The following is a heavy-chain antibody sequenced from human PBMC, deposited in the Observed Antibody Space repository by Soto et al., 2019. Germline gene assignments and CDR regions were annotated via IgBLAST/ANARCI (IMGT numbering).Heavy chain of an antibody. CDR2: ISSSGSTI. CDR3: ARGAYCGGDCYPDY. V-gene: IGHV3-48*03. J-gene: IGHJ4*02. D-gene: IGHD2-21*02. Sequence: VQLVESGGGLVQPGGSLRLSCAASGFTFSSYEMNWVRQAPGKGLEWVSYISSSGSTIYYADSVKGRFTISRDNAKNSLYLQMNSLRAEDTAVYYCARGAYCGGDCYPDYWGQGTLVTVSS. CDR1: GFTFSSYE.